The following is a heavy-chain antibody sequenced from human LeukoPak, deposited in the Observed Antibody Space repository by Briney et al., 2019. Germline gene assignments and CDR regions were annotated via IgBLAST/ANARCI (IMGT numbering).Heavy chain of an antibody. D-gene: IGHD1-26*01. J-gene: IGHJ4*02. CDR3: AKDRDVGATGSTGTDY. V-gene: IGHV3-21*04. Sequence: SVQGRFTISRDNAGNSLYLEMNSLRAEDTAVYYCAKDRDVGATGSTGTDYWGQGTLVTVSS.